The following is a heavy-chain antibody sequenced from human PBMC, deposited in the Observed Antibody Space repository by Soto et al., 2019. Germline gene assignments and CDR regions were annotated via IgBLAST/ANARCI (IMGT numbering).Heavy chain of an antibody. CDR3: ARNSGYDSYYSYGMEV. Sequence: GASVKVSCKASGYTFTGYYMHWVRQAPGQGLEWMGWINPNSGGTNYAQKFQGWVTMTRDTSISTAYMELSRLRSDDTAVYYCARNSGYDSYYSYGMEVWGQGTTVTVSS. V-gene: IGHV1-2*04. D-gene: IGHD5-12*01. CDR2: INPNSGGT. CDR1: GYTFTGYY. J-gene: IGHJ6*02.